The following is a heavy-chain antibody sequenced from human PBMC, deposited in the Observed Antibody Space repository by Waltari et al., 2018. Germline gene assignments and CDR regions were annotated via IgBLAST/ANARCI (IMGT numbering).Heavy chain of an antibody. CDR3: VRDHWGPDY. CDR2: IHKDGSEK. V-gene: IGHV3-7*01. D-gene: IGHD7-27*01. CDR1: GFTFTDYW. J-gene: IGHJ4*02. Sequence: EVHLVESGGGLVQHGGCLRLSCSASGFTFTDYWMSWVRQAPGKGPEWVANIHKDGSEKNYVDYVKGRFTISRDNAKDSVYLQMNSLRADDTAMYYCVRDHWGPDYWGQGTLVTVSS.